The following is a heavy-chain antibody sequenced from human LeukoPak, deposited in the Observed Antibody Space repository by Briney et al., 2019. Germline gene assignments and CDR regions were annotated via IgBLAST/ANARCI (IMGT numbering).Heavy chain of an antibody. Sequence: GGSLRLSCAASGFTFSSYAMHWVRQAPGKGLEWVAVISYDGSNKYYADSVKGRFTISRDNSKNTLYVQMNSLRAEDTAVYYCAREVGVQLWLNYYGMDVWGQGTTVTVSS. CDR3: AREVGVQLWLNYYGMDV. V-gene: IGHV3-30*04. D-gene: IGHD5-18*01. CDR1: GFTFSSYA. CDR2: ISYDGSNK. J-gene: IGHJ6*02.